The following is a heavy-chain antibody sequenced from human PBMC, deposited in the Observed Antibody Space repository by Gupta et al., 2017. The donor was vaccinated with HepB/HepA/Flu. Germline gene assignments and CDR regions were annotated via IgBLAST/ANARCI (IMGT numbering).Heavy chain of an antibody. J-gene: IGHJ4*02. V-gene: IGHV3-11*01. Sequence: QVQLVESGGGLVKPGGSLRLSCAASGFSFSDYYMSWIRQAPGKGLELVSSINSGGTTFYADSVKGLFTISRDYSKSSLTLQMNSLRAEDTAVYYCARELAFGGVIDYWGQGTLVTVSS. CDR2: INSGGTT. CDR1: GFSFSDYY. CDR3: ARELAFGGVIDY. D-gene: IGHD3-16*02.